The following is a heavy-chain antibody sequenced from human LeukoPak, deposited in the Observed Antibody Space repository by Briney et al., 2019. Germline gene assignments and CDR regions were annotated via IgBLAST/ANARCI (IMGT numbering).Heavy chain of an antibody. CDR3: ARVDPDSSSTLEVFDY. J-gene: IGHJ4*02. V-gene: IGHV4-59*01. D-gene: IGHD6-6*01. CDR2: IYYSGST. CDR1: GGSISSYY. Sequence: KPSETLSLTCTVSGGSISSYYWSWIRQPPGKGLEWIGYIYYSGSTNYNPSLKSRVTISVDTSKNQFSLKLSSVTAADTAVYYCARVDPDSSSTLEVFDYWGQGTLVTASS.